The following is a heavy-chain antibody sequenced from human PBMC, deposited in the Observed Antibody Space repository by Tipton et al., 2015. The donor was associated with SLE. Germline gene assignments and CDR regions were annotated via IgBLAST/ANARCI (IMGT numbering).Heavy chain of an antibody. CDR2: IYTRGST. V-gene: IGHV4-38-2*01. Sequence: TLSLTCAVSGYSISSGYYWGWIRQPPGKGLEWIGRIYTRGSTNYNPSLKSRVTMSVDTSKNQFSLKLSSVTAADTAVYYCARGGAGITMVRGATYYYYYMDVWGKGTTVTVSS. CDR1: GYSISSGYY. J-gene: IGHJ6*03. D-gene: IGHD3-10*01. CDR3: ARGGAGITMVRGATYYYYYMDV.